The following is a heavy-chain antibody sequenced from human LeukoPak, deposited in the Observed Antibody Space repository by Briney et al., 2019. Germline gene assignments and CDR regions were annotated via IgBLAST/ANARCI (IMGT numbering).Heavy chain of an antibody. CDR3: ARDQEDIVVVVAAVSSGRWFDP. J-gene: IGHJ5*02. Sequence: ASVKVSCKASGYTFTSYGISWVRQAPGQGLEWMGWISAYNGNTNYAQKLQGRVTMTTDTSTSTAYMELRSLRSDDTAVYYCARDQEDIVVVVAAVSSGRWFDPWGQGTLVTVSS. V-gene: IGHV1-18*01. D-gene: IGHD2-15*01. CDR1: GYTFTSYG. CDR2: ISAYNGNT.